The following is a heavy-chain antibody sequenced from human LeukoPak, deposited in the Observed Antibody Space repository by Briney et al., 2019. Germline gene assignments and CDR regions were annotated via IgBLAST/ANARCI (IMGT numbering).Heavy chain of an antibody. D-gene: IGHD3-10*01. V-gene: IGHV4-30-4*01. CDR1: GGSISSGDYY. CDR2: IYYSGST. Sequence: KSSQTLSLTCTVSGGSISSGDYYWSWIRQPPGKGLEWIGYIYYSGSTYYNPSLKSRVTISVDTSKNQFSLKLSSVTAADTAVYYCARVSSGFGDYGMDVWGKGTTVTVSS. CDR3: ARVSSGFGDYGMDV. J-gene: IGHJ6*04.